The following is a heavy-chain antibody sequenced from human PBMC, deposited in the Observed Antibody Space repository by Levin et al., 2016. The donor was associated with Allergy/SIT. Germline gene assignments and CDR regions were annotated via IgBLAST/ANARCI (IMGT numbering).Heavy chain of an antibody. Sequence: GESLKISCKGSGYSFTSYWISWVRQMPGKGLEWMGRIDPSDSYTNYSPSFQGHVTISADKSISTAYLQWSSLKASDTAMYYCARARDGYHYYFDYWGQGTLVTVSS. CDR2: IDPSDSYT. CDR3: ARARDGYHYYFDY. CDR1: GYSFTSYW. V-gene: IGHV5-10-1*01. D-gene: IGHD5-24*01. J-gene: IGHJ4*02.